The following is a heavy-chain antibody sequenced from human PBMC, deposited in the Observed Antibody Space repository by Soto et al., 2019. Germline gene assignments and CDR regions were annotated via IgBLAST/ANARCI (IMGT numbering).Heavy chain of an antibody. CDR2: INPSGGST. D-gene: IGHD2-15*01. V-gene: IGHV1-46*01. Sequence: ASVKVSCKASGYTFISYYMHWVRQAPGQGLEWMGIINPSGGSTNYAQKFQGRVTMTRDTSTSTVYMELSSLRSEDTAVYYCATDRADCSGGSCWWSVQYTWGR. CDR1: GYTFISYY. J-gene: IGHJ2*01. CDR3: ATDRADCSGGSCWWSVQYT.